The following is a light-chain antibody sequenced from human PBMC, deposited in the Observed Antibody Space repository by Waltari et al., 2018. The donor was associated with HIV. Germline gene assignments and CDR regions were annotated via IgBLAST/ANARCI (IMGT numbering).Light chain of an antibody. CDR1: SGHNYYA. J-gene: IGLJ2*01. CDR3: QTWGTGISLV. V-gene: IGLV4-69*01. CDR2: LNAEGSH. Sequence: QLVLTQSPSVSASLGASVELTCTLSSGHNYYAVSWQQQPPDKGPRFLMKLNAEGSHTKGDGIPDRFSGSSSGAERFLSISNLQSEDEADYYCQTWGTGISLVFGGGTKLTVL.